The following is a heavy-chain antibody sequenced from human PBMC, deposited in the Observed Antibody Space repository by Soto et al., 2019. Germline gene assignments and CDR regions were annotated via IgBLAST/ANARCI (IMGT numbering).Heavy chain of an antibody. D-gene: IGHD5-12*01. J-gene: IGHJ5*01. CDR1: GFSFSTYG. Sequence: VGSLRLSCAACGFSFSTYGMYWVHRAPGKGMEWVALTWHDGRAEYYADSVRGRLTISRDNYKSTLYLQMNSLRAEDTSLYLCATDISATRLLSSWGQGTLVTISS. CDR3: ATDISATRLLSS. V-gene: IGHV3-33*03. CDR2: TWHDGRAE.